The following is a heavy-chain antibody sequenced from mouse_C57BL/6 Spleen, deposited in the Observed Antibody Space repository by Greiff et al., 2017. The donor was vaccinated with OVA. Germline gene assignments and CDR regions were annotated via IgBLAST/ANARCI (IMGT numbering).Heavy chain of an antibody. V-gene: IGHV1-15*01. CDR2: IDPETGGT. D-gene: IGHD2-4*01. Sequence: QVQLKESGAELVRPGASVTLSCKASGYTFTDYEMHWVKQTPVHGLEWIGAIDPETGGTAYNQKFKGKAILTADKSSSTAYMELRSLTSEDSAVYYCTSLRDYVFAYWGQGTLVTVSA. CDR1: GYTFTDYE. CDR3: TSLRDYVFAY. J-gene: IGHJ3*01.